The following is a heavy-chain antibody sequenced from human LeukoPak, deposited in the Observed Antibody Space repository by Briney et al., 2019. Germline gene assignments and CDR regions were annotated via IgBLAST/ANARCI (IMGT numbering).Heavy chain of an antibody. V-gene: IGHV3-21*01. CDR3: ARDPEEEYYYRGMDV. Sequence: KSGGSLRLSCAASGFTFSSYSMDWVRQAPGKGREWVSSISSSSSYIYYADSVKGRFNISRDNAKNSLYLQMNSLRAEDTAVYYCARDPEEEYYYRGMDVWGQGTTVTVSS. J-gene: IGHJ6*02. CDR2: ISSSSSYI. CDR1: GFTFSSYS.